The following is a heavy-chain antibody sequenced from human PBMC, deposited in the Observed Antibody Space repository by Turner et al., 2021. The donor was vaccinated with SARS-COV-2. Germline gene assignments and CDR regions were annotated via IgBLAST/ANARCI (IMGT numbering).Heavy chain of an antibody. CDR1: GGTFSTYA. D-gene: IGHD6-13*01. CDR3: ARVGVGGSSWPKDFDY. V-gene: IGHV1-69*01. CDR2: SIPIFGTA. Sequence: QVQLVQSGAEVKKPGYSVKVSRKASGGTFSTYAIRWVRQAPGQGLEWMGGSIPIFGTATYARKFQGRVTNTADESTSTAYMELSSLKSEDTAVYNCARVGVGGSSWPKDFDYWGQGTLVTVSS. J-gene: IGHJ4*02.